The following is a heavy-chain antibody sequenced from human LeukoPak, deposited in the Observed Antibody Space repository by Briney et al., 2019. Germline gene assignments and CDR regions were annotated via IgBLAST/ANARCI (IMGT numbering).Heavy chain of an antibody. D-gene: IGHD3-22*01. CDR2: INLDGSEI. CDR1: GFVFGHSW. Sequence: GGSLRLSCEASGFVFGHSWMSWVRQAPGKGLEWVANINLDGSEINYLDSLTGRLTISRDNAKDSLYLQMNGLRAEDTAVYFCVRDRGYSTFDYWGQGTTVTVSS. CDR3: VRDRGYSTFDY. V-gene: IGHV3-7*03. J-gene: IGHJ4*03.